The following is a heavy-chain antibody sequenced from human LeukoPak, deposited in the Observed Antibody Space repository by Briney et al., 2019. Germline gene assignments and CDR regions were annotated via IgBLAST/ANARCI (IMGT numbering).Heavy chain of an antibody. CDR1: GFTFSSYG. D-gene: IGHD3-22*01. V-gene: IGHV3-33*01. Sequence: GGPLRLSCAASGFTFSSYGMHWVRQAPGKGLEWVAVIWYDGSNKYHADSVKGRFTISRDNSKNTLYLQMNSLRAEDTAVYYCAGHLTYYYDSSGYYIWGQGTLVTVSS. CDR3: AGHLTYYYDSSGYYI. CDR2: IWYDGSNK. J-gene: IGHJ4*02.